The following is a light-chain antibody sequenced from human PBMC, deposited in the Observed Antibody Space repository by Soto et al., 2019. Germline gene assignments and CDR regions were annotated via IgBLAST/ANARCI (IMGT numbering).Light chain of an antibody. CDR1: QSVSNNY. V-gene: IGKV3-20*01. Sequence: EVGLTQSPGTLSLSPGERATLSCRASQSVSNNYFAWYQQIPVQAPRLLICGSSDRSTGIPDKFRGSGSGTDFTLTISRLEPEDFAVYYCQQYCSSPPCTFGQGTQLEIK. CDR2: GSS. J-gene: IGKJ2*02. CDR3: QQYCSSPPCT.